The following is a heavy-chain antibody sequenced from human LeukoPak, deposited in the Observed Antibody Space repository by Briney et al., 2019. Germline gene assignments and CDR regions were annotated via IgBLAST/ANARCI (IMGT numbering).Heavy chain of an antibody. V-gene: IGHV3-30*04. CDR1: GFTFSSYA. D-gene: IGHD6-13*01. Sequence: GGSLRLSCAASGFTFSSYAMHWVRQPPGKGLEWVAVISYDGSNKYYADSVKGRFTISRDNSKNTLYLQMNSLRLEDTAVYYCARGDRGTAAGNNWFNPWGQGTLVTVSS. CDR2: ISYDGSNK. CDR3: ARGDRGTAAGNNWFNP. J-gene: IGHJ5*02.